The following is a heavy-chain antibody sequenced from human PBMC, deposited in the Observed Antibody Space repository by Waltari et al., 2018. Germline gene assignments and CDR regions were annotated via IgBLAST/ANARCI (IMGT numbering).Heavy chain of an antibody. V-gene: IGHV3-30*04. Sequence: QVQLVESGGGVVQPGRSLRLSCAASGFTFSSYGMHWVRQAPGKGLEWVALISYDGKHKFYADSVKGRFTISRDNSQNTLYLQMDSLRTDDAAVYYCARDRDYFDYWGQGTLVTVSS. CDR1: GFTFSSYG. CDR3: ARDRDYFDY. J-gene: IGHJ4*02. CDR2: ISYDGKHK.